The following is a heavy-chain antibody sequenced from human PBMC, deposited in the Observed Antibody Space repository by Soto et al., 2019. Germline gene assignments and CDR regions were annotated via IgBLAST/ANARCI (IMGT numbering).Heavy chain of an antibody. Sequence: EVQLLESGGGLVQPGGSLRLSCAASGFTFGNYVMTWVRQAPRKGLGWVSAISGGADSTYYADSVKGRFTISRDNSKNTLFLQMNSLRADDTAVYYCARGTSEQYYYYLDVWGKGTTVTVSS. V-gene: IGHV3-23*01. J-gene: IGHJ6*03. CDR3: ARGTSEQYYYYLDV. CDR2: ISGGADST. CDR1: GFTFGNYV. D-gene: IGHD1-7*01.